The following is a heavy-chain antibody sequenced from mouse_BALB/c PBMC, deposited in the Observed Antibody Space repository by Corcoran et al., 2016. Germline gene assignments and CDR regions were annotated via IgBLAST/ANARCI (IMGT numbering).Heavy chain of an antibody. CDR3: ARDRDFDY. CDR1: GYSITSGYY. J-gene: IGHJ2*01. V-gene: IGHV3-6*02. Sequence: DVQLQESGPGLVKPSQSLSLTCSVTGYSITSGYYWNWIRQFPGNKLEWMGYISYDGSNNYNPSLKNRISITRDTSKNQFFLKFNSVTTEDTATYYCARDRDFDYWGQGTTLTVS. CDR2: ISYDGSN.